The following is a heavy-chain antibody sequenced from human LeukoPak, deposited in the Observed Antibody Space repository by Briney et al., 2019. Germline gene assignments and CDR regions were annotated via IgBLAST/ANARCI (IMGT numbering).Heavy chain of an antibody. CDR1: GYTFTNYG. CDR2: ISAYANT. V-gene: IGHV1-18*01. J-gene: IGHJ4*02. CDR3: ARGGTSGWRTPNDDY. Sequence: ASGKVSCKASGYTFTNYGISWVRQAPGQGLEWMGWISAYANTNYAQKLQGRVTMTTDTSTSTAYMELRNLRSDDTAICYCARGGTSGWRTPNDDYWGQGTLVTVSS. D-gene: IGHD6-19*01.